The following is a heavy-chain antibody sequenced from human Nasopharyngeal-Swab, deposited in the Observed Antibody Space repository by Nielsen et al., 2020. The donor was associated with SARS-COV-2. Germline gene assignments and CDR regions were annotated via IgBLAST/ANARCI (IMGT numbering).Heavy chain of an antibody. CDR2: IKSKTDGGTT. J-gene: IGHJ6*02. V-gene: IGHV3-15*01. CDR3: TIPDYDILTGPYYYYYGMDV. Sequence: GGSLRLSCAASGFTFSDAWMSWVRQAPGKGLGWVGRIKSKTDGGTTDYAAPVKGRFPISRDDSKNTLYLQMNSLKTADTAVYYCTIPDYDILTGPYYYYYGMDVWGQGTTVTVSS. D-gene: IGHD3-9*01. CDR1: GFTFSDAW.